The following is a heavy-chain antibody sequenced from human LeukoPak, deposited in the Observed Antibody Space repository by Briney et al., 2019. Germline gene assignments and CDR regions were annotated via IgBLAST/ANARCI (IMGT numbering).Heavy chain of an antibody. CDR3: AKDWGGWKLYWYFDL. CDR2: ISYGGSNK. D-gene: IGHD6-19*01. J-gene: IGHJ2*01. Sequence: GGTLRLSCAASGFTFSSYGMHWVRQAPGKGLEWVAVISYGGSNKYYADSVKGRFTISRDNSKNTLYLQMNSLRAEDTAVYYCAKDWGGWKLYWYFDLWGRGTLVTVSS. V-gene: IGHV3-30*18. CDR1: GFTFSSYG.